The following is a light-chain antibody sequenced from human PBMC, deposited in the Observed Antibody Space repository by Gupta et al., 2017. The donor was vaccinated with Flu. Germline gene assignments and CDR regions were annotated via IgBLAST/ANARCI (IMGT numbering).Light chain of an antibody. Sequence: VTPGQPASISCKSSQSLLHSSGRTFFYWFLQKPVLPPQILMYEGCNRDCGVAVRLTDRGKVTYFTRNISRVEAEDVGIYYCMQGPQRPRTFGQGTKVEIK. J-gene: IGKJ1*01. V-gene: IGKV2D-29*01. CDR2: EGC. CDR3: MQGPQRPRT. CDR1: QSLLHSSGRTF.